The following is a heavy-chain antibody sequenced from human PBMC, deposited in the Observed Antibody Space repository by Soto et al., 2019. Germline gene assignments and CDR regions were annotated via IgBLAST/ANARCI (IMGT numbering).Heavy chain of an antibody. Sequence: PGESLKISCKGSGYSFTSYWIGWVRQMPGKGLEWMGIIYPGDSDTRYSPSFQGQVTISADKSISTAYLQWSSLKASDTAMYYCAREKYSNYGSCYYYYGMDVWGQGTTVPVSS. V-gene: IGHV5-51*01. J-gene: IGHJ6*02. CDR1: GYSFTSYW. CDR3: AREKYSNYGSCYYYYGMDV. CDR2: IYPGDSDT. D-gene: IGHD4-4*01.